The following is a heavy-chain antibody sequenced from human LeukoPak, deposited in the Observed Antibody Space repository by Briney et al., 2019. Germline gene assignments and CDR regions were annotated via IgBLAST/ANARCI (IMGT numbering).Heavy chain of an antibody. D-gene: IGHD4-11*01. V-gene: IGHV3-30*04. J-gene: IGHJ3*02. CDR2: ISYDGSNK. CDR3: ARGGVITVPAAVYAFDI. Sequence: GGSLRLSCAASGFTFSSYAMHWVRQAPGKGLEWVAVISYDGSNKYYADSVKGRFTISRDNSKNTLYLQMNSLRAEDTAVYYCARGGVITVPAAVYAFDIWSQGTMVTVSS. CDR1: GFTFSSYA.